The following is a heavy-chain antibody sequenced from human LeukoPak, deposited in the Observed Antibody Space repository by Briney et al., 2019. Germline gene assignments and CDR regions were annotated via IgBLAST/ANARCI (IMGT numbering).Heavy chain of an antibody. D-gene: IGHD6-6*01. Sequence: GESLKISCEGSGYTFTNFWIGWVRQMPGKGLEWMGIVSPSDSDTRYSPSFQGQVTISADKSITTAYLQWSSLKASDTAMYYCARLRGYSSSSGSDYWGQGTLVTVSS. CDR3: ARLRGYSSSSGSDY. V-gene: IGHV5-51*01. CDR1: GYTFTNFW. J-gene: IGHJ4*02. CDR2: VSPSDSDT.